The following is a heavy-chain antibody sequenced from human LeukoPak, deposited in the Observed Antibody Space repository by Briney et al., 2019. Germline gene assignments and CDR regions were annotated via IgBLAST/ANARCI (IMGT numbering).Heavy chain of an antibody. CDR1: GYTFTGYY. J-gene: IGHJ4*02. V-gene: IGHV1-2*02. Sequence: ASVKVSCKASGYTFTGYYMHWVRQAPGQGLEWMGWINPNSGGTNYAQKFQGRVTMTRDTSISTAYMELSRLRSDDTAVYYCARVCGGDCYSDTSFDYWGQGTLVTVSS. CDR2: INPNSGGT. D-gene: IGHD2-21*02. CDR3: ARVCGGDCYSDTSFDY.